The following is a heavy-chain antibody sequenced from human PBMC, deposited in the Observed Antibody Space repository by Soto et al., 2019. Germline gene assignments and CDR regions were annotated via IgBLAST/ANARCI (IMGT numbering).Heavy chain of an antibody. CDR2: ISGSGGST. CDR3: AKGLRRLLRTQYYYGLDV. V-gene: IGHV3-23*01. J-gene: IGHJ6*02. CDR1: GFTFSPYA. D-gene: IGHD3-10*01. Sequence: PGGSLRLSCAASGFTFSPYAMSWVRQAPGKGLEWVSSISGSGGSTHYADSVKGRFTVSGDNSKRALSLQMSSLREEDTATYYCAKGLRRLLRTQYYYGLDVWGRGTTVTV.